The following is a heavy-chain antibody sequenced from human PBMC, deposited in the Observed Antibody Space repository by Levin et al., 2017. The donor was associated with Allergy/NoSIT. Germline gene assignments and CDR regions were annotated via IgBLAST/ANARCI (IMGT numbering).Heavy chain of an antibody. D-gene: IGHD3-10*01. CDR3: ARDSDGSGSYHYNFDY. CDR2: IYTIGST. J-gene: IGHJ4*02. Sequence: SSETLSLTCTVSGGSISSYYWSWIRQPAGKGLEWIGRIYTIGSTNKNPSLKSRVTMSVDTSKNQFSLKLSSVTAADTAVYYCARDSDGSGSYHYNFDYWGQGTLVTVSS. V-gene: IGHV4-4*07. CDR1: GGSISSYY.